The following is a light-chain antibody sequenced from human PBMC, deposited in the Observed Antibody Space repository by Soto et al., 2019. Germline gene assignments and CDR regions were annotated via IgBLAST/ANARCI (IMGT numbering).Light chain of an antibody. J-gene: IGKJ1*01. V-gene: IGKV3-20*01. CDR3: QQSRT. CDR2: GAS. Sequence: ETVLTQSPGTLSLSPGERATLSCRASQSVSSSYVAWYQQKPGQAPRLLIYGASSRATGIPDRFSGSGSGTDFTLTISRLEPEDFAVYYYQQSRTFGQGTKVEIK. CDR1: QSVSSSY.